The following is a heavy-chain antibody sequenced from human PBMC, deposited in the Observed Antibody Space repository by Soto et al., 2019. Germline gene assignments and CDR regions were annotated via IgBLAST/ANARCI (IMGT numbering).Heavy chain of an antibody. CDR1: GGTFSSYT. J-gene: IGHJ4*02. D-gene: IGHD1-26*01. Sequence: QVQLVQSGAEVKKPGSSVKVSCKASGGTFSSYTMSWVRQAPGQGLEWMGGIIPIFGAAKNAQKFQDRLTVTADESTSTAYMELRSLRSEASAVYDCAQDASGNSLAYWGQGTLVIVSS. CDR2: IIPIFGAA. CDR3: AQDASGNSLAY. V-gene: IGHV1-69*01.